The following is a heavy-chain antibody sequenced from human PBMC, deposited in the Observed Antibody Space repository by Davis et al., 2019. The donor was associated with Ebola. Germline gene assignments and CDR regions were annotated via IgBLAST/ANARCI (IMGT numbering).Heavy chain of an antibody. Sequence: ASVKVSCKASGYTFTSYGISWVRQAPGQGLEWMGWISAYNGNTNYAQKLQGRVTMTTDTSTSTAYMELRSLRSDDTAVYYCARGYNYDFWSGHYYYGMDVWGQGTTVTVSS. J-gene: IGHJ6*02. V-gene: IGHV1-18*01. D-gene: IGHD3-3*01. CDR2: ISAYNGNT. CDR3: ARGYNYDFWSGHYYYGMDV. CDR1: GYTFTSYG.